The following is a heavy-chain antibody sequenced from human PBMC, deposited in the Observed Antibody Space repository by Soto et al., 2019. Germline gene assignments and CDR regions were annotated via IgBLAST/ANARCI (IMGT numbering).Heavy chain of an antibody. Sequence: GGSVRLSCAASGFTVSSNYISWVRQAPGKGLEWVSVIYSVGNTYYADSVKGRFTISRDNSKNTLYLQMNSLRAEDTAVYYCARDLALGGMDVWGQGTTVTVSS. D-gene: IGHD3-16*02. CDR3: ARDLALGGMDV. CDR1: GFTVSSNY. J-gene: IGHJ6*02. V-gene: IGHV3-53*01. CDR2: IYSVGNT.